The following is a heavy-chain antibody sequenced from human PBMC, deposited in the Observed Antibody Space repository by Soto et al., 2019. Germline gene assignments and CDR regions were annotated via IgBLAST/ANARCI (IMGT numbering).Heavy chain of an antibody. D-gene: IGHD1-1*01. V-gene: IGHV3-30-3*01. J-gene: IGHJ6*02. CDR2: ISYDGSNK. CDR1: GFTFSSYA. CDR3: ARDRLRYNWNDFPYYYGMDV. Sequence: QVQLVESGGGVVQPGRSLRLSCAASGFTFSSYAMHWVRQAPGKGLEWVAVISYDGSNKYYADSVKGRFTISRDNSKNTLYLQMNRLRSEDTAVYYCARDRLRYNWNDFPYYYGMDVWGQGTTVTVFS.